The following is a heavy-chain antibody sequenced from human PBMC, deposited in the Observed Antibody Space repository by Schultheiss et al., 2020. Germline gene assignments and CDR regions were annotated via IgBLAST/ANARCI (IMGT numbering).Heavy chain of an antibody. D-gene: IGHD1-26*01. Sequence: GESLKISCAASGFTLNRYAMSWVRQAPGKGLEWVATMTGSSTSSRTDYADFVKGRFTITRDESKNTLYLQMNRLTAEDTAVYYCAKDRTIVVRSAFDIWGQGTVVTVSS. V-gene: IGHV3-23*01. CDR3: AKDRTIVVRSAFDI. CDR1: GFTLNRYA. CDR2: MTGSSTSSRT. J-gene: IGHJ3*02.